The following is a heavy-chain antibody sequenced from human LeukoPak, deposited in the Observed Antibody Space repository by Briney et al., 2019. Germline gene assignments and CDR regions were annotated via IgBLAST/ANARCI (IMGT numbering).Heavy chain of an antibody. J-gene: IGHJ3*01. CDR3: ARYCSSTICPEFDL. CDR1: GYTFTSYD. V-gene: IGHV1-8*03. D-gene: IGHD2-2*01. CDR2: MNPNSGNT. Sequence: ASVKVSCKASGYTFTSYDINWVRQATGQGLEWMGWMNPNSGNTGYAQKFQGRVTITRNTSISTAYMELSSLRSEDTAVYYCARYCSSTICPEFDLCGQGTMVTVSS.